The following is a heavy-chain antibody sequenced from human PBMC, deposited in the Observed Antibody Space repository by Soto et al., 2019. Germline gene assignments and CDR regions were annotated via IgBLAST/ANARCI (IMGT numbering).Heavy chain of an antibody. Sequence: SVKVSCKASGGTFNNYPITWVRQASGQGLEWMGGSIPIFGTANYAQKFQGRVTISVDESTSTAYMELSSLRSEDTAVYYCARGRGYSGDDHYYYFDMDVWGQGTTVTVSS. CDR3: ARGRGYSGDDHYYYFDMDV. V-gene: IGHV1-69*13. CDR2: SIPIFGTA. J-gene: IGHJ6*02. D-gene: IGHD5-12*01. CDR1: GGTFNNYP.